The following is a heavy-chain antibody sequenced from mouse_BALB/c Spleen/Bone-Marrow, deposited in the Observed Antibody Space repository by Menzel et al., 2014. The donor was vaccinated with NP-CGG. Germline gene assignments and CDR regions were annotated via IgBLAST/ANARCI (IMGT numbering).Heavy chain of an antibody. CDR2: ISTYSGNT. CDR1: GYTFTDYA. Sequence: VQLQQSGPELVRPGVSVKIPCKGSGYTFTDYAIHWVKQSPAKSLEWIGVISTYSGNTKYNQKFKDKATMTVDKSSSTAYMELARLTSEDSAIYYCARRTTGYAMDYWGQGTSVTVSS. J-gene: IGHJ4*01. V-gene: IGHV1-67*01. CDR3: ARRTTGYAMDY.